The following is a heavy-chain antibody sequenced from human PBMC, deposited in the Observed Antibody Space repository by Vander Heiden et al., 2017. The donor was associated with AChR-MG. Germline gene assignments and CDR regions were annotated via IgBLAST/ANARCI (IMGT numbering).Heavy chain of an antibody. CDR3: ARGEAVLI. CDR2: ISNSDNYI. Sequence: EVHLVESGGGLVKPGGSLSLSCAASGFTSEFAFSSSTMNWVRQAPGKGLEWVASISNSDNYISYADSLKGRFTISRDNAKNSLYLQMNSLRAEDTAVYYCARGEAVLIWGQGTMVTVSS. D-gene: IGHD2-15*01. V-gene: IGHV3-21*01. CDR1: GFTSEFAFSSST. J-gene: IGHJ3*02.